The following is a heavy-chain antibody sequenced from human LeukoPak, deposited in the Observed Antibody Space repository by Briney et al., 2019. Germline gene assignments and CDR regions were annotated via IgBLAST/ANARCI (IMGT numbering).Heavy chain of an antibody. CDR3: ARDPNDFWSGYGRFDY. V-gene: IGHV3-53*01. CDR2: IYSGGST. J-gene: IGHJ4*02. Sequence: GGSLRLSCAASGFTVSSNYMSWVRQAPGKGLEWVSVIYSGGSTYYADSVKGRFTISRDNSKNTVYLQMNSLRAEDTAVYYCARDPNDFWSGYGRFDYWGQGTLVTVSS. CDR1: GFTVSSNY. D-gene: IGHD3-3*01.